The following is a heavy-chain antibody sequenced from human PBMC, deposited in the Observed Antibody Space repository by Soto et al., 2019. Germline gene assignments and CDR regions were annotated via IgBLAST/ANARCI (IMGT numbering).Heavy chain of an antibody. V-gene: IGHV4-39*01. CDR3: ARSCGYSSSWLDY. CDR2: IYYSGST. J-gene: IGHJ4*02. CDR1: GGSISSSSYY. D-gene: IGHD6-13*01. Sequence: SETLSLTCTVSGGSISSSSYYWGWIRQPPGKGLEWIGSIYYSGSTYYNPSLKSRVTISVDTSKNQFSLKLSSVTAADTAVYYCARSCGYSSSWLDYWGQGTLVTVSS.